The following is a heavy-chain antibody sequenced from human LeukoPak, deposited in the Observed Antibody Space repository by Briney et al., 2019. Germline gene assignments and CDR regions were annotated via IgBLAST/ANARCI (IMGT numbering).Heavy chain of an antibody. CDR3: ARDPGGIVDYYGMDV. Sequence: ASVKVSCKASGGTFSSYAISWVRQAPGQGLEWMGGIIPIFGTANYAQKFQGRVTITAGESTSTAYMELSSLRSEDTAVYYCARDPGGIVDYYGMDVWGKGTTVTVSS. V-gene: IGHV1-69*13. CDR1: GGTFSSYA. CDR2: IIPIFGTA. D-gene: IGHD1-26*01. J-gene: IGHJ6*04.